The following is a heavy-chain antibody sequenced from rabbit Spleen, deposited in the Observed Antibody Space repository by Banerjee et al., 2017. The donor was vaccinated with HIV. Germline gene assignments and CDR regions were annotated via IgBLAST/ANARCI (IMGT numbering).Heavy chain of an antibody. D-gene: IGHD8-1*01. CDR2: INMVTGKS. CDR3: ARDTGTSFSTYGMDL. Sequence: QSLEESGGDLVKPGASLTLTCTASGFSFSRSDYMCWVRQAPGKGLEWITCINMVTGKSVYANWATGRFTISKTSPTTLTLQMTSLTAADTATYFCARDTGTSFSTYGMDLWGPGTLVTVS. J-gene: IGHJ6*01. CDR1: GFSFSRSDY. V-gene: IGHV1S40*01.